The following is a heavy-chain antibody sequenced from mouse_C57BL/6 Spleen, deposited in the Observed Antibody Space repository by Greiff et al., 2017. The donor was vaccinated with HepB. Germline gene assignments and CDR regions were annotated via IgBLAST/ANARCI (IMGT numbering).Heavy chain of an antibody. CDR3: ARSDDYEGYYAMDY. D-gene: IGHD2-4*01. CDR2: IYPRSGNT. V-gene: IGHV1-81*01. CDR1: GYTFTSYG. Sequence: VQLQQSGAELARPGASVKLSCKASGYTFTSYGISWVKQRTGQGLEWIGEIYPRSGNTYYNEKFKGKATLTADKSSSTAYMELRSLTSEDSAVYFCARSDDYEGYYAMDYWGQGTSVTVSS. J-gene: IGHJ4*01.